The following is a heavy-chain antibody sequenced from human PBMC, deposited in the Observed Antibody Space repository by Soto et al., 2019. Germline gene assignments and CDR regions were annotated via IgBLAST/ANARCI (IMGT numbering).Heavy chain of an antibody. V-gene: IGHV2-5*02. Sequence: QITLKESGPTLVKPTQTLTLTCAFSGFSLSTTGVGVGWIRQPPGKALEWLAHIYWDDDKRYSPSLKSRLTTTKDTSKNQVVLTMTNVDPVDTATYYCAHSDGRANIGLGLWDYWGQGTLVTVSS. CDR3: AHSDGRANIGLGLWDY. J-gene: IGHJ4*02. D-gene: IGHD3-16*01. CDR2: IYWDDDK. CDR1: GFSLSTTGVG.